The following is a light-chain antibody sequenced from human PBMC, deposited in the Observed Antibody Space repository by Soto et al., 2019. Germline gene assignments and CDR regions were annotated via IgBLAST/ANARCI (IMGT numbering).Light chain of an antibody. V-gene: IGKV3-11*01. CDR2: DAS. J-gene: IGKJ4*01. CDR3: QQRSNWPLT. Sequence: EIVLTQSPATLSLSPGERATLSCRASQSVSSYLAWYQQKPGQAPRLLIYDASNRATGIPDTFSGSGSGTGFTLSISSLEPEDFALYYCQQRSNWPLTFGGGTKVEIK. CDR1: QSVSSY.